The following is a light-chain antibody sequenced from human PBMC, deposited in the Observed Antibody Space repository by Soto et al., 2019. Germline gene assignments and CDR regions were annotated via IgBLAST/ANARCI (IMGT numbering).Light chain of an antibody. CDR1: SIDIGAYNR. CDR3: SSFTSSNTYV. Sequence: QSVLTQPPSVSGSPGQSVAISCTGTSIDIGAYNRVSWYQQPPGTAPKLMIYDVNNRPSGVPNRFSGSKSGNTASLTISGLQADDEADYYCSSFTSSNTYVFGTGTKVTV. CDR2: DVN. V-gene: IGLV2-18*02. J-gene: IGLJ1*01.